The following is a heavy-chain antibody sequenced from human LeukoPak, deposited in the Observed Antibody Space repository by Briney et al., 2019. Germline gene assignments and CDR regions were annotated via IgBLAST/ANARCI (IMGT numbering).Heavy chain of an antibody. V-gene: IGHV3-23*01. CDR1: GFTFSSYA. J-gene: IGHJ4*02. CDR2: ISGSGGST. D-gene: IGHD6-13*01. Sequence: GGFLRLSCAASGFTFSSYAMSWVRQAPGKGLEWVSAISGSGGSTYYADSVKGRFTISRDNSKNTLYLQMNSLRAEDTAVYYCAKDQYGSSSWYDYWGQGTLVTVSS. CDR3: AKDQYGSSSWYDY.